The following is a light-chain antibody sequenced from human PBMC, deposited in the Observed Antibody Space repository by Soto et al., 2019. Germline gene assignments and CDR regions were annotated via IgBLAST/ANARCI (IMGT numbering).Light chain of an antibody. J-gene: IGKJ1*01. Sequence: DIQMTQSPSTLSASVGDRVTITCRASQSISSWLAWYQQKPGKAPKLLIYKASSLESGVPSRFSGSGSGTELTLTISSLQPDDFAPYYCQQYNSYWTFGQGTKVEIK. V-gene: IGKV1-5*03. CDR1: QSISSW. CDR3: QQYNSYWT. CDR2: KAS.